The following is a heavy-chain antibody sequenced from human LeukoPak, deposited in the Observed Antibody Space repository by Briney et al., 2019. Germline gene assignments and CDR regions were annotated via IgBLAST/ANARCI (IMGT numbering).Heavy chain of an antibody. CDR3: ARVPSGVRYYFDY. CDR1: GYNFNIYG. V-gene: IGHV1-18*01. J-gene: IGHJ4*02. D-gene: IGHD3-10*01. CDR2: ISGNNDKP. Sequence: ASVKVSCKASGYNFNIYGISWVRQAPGQGLEWMGWISGNNDKPKYAQKLQGRVTMTTDTSTSTAYMELSSLRSEDTAVYYCARVPSGVRYYFDYWGQGTLVTVSS.